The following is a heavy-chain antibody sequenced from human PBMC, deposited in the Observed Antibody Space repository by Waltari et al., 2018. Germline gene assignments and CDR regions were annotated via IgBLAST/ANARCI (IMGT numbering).Heavy chain of an antibody. CDR2: INAGNGNT. CDR3: ARDLAKVWGQYYYYYGMDV. D-gene: IGHD3-16*01. Sequence: QVQLVQSGAEVKKPGASVKVSCKASGSTFTSYSLHWVRQPPGQGLEWMGWINAGNGNTKYSQKCQGRVTITRDTSASTAYMELSSLRSEDTAVYYCARDLAKVWGQYYYYYGMDVWGQGTTVTVSS. V-gene: IGHV1-3*01. CDR1: GSTFTSYS. J-gene: IGHJ6*02.